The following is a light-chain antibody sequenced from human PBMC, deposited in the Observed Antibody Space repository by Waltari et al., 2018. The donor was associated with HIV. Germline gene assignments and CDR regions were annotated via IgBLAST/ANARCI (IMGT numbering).Light chain of an antibody. J-gene: IGLJ2*01. Sequence: QSVLPQPPSISGAPGQRITVSCSGPSSHIGAGYDVRWCQQLPGTAPKLLLYKNKNRPSGVPDRFSASKSDASASLAITGLQAADEGDYFCQSYDTSLSAWVFGGGTRLTVL. CDR3: QSYDTSLSAWV. CDR2: KNK. CDR1: SSHIGAGYD. V-gene: IGLV1-40*03.